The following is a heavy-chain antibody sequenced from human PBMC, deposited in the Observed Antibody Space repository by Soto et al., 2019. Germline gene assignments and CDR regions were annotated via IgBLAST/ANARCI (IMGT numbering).Heavy chain of an antibody. CDR3: ATYYYGSGNYFDY. D-gene: IGHD3-10*01. CDR1: GFTFSDYY. CDR2: IGTTDNTI. V-gene: IGHV3-11*01. J-gene: IGHJ4*02. Sequence: GGSLRLSCAASGFTFSDYYMTWTRQAPGRGLEWVSYIGTTDNTIYYADSGKGRFTISRDNAQNSLYLQMNALRAEDTAVYYCATYYYGSGNYFDYWGQGALVTGSS.